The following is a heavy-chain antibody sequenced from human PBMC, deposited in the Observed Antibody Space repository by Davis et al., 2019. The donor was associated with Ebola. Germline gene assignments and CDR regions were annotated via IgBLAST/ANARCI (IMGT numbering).Heavy chain of an antibody. CDR1: GLTFSSYT. CDR3: AKVLEGYSYGYFDY. CDR2: ISYDGSNK. J-gene: IGHJ4*02. V-gene: IGHV3-30*18. Sequence: GESLKISCAASGLTFSSYTMNWVRQAPGKGLEWVAVISYDGSNKYYADSVKGRFTISRDNSKNTLYLQMNSLRAEDTAVYYCAKVLEGYSYGYFDYWGQGTLVTVSS. D-gene: IGHD5-18*01.